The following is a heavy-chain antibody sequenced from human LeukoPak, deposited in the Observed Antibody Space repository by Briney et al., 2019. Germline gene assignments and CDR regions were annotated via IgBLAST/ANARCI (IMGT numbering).Heavy chain of an antibody. CDR3: ARDFFGVVLYGMDV. CDR1: GGTFISYA. CDR2: IIPIFGTA. D-gene: IGHD3-3*01. V-gene: IGHV1-69*13. Sequence: SVKVSCKASGGTFISYAISWVRQALGQGLEWMGGIIPIFGTANYAQKFQGRVTITADESTSTAYMELSSLRSEDTAVYYCARDFFGVVLYGMDVWGQGTTVTVSS. J-gene: IGHJ6*02.